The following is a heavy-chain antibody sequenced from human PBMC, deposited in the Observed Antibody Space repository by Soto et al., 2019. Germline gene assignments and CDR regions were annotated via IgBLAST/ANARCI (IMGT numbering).Heavy chain of an antibody. Sequence: PSETLSLTCTVSGGSISSYYWSWIRQPPGKGLEWIGYIYYSGSTNYNPSLKSRVTISVDTSKNQFSLKLSSVTAADTAVYYCARLNFVVVPAAMDYYFDYWGQGTLVPVSS. CDR2: IYYSGST. J-gene: IGHJ4*02. V-gene: IGHV4-59*01. D-gene: IGHD2-2*01. CDR1: GGSISSYY. CDR3: ARLNFVVVPAAMDYYFDY.